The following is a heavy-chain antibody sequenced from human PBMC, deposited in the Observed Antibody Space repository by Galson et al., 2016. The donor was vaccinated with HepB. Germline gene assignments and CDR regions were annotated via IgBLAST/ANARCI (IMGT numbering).Heavy chain of an antibody. CDR2: ITHSGST. CDR1: GDSVNSGIDY. J-gene: IGHJ2*01. Sequence: ETLSLTCTVSGDSVNSGIDYWSWFRQHPGKGLEWIGYITHSGSTKYNPSLKSRVTLSLDLSKSQFSLKLSSVSAADTAVYYCAKDPRDYYGSPDYSVLLDWYFGLWGRGTLVTVSS. CDR3: AKDPRDYYGSPDYSVLLDWYFGL. V-gene: IGHV4-61*01. D-gene: IGHD3-22*01.